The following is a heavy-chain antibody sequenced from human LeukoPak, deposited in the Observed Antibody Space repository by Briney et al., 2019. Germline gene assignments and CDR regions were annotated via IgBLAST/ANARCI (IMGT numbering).Heavy chain of an antibody. Sequence: PSETLSLTCTVSGGSINSGTYYWTWIRQPAGKGLEWIGRIHTSMGTRDHPSLKSRVTISVDTSKNQFSLKLSSATDADTAVYYCAREKMELSLLWFGELSLNWFDPWGQGTLVTVSS. CDR3: AREKMELSLLWFGELSLNWFDP. CDR2: IHTSMGT. D-gene: IGHD3-10*01. V-gene: IGHV4-61*02. CDR1: GGSINSGTYY. J-gene: IGHJ5*02.